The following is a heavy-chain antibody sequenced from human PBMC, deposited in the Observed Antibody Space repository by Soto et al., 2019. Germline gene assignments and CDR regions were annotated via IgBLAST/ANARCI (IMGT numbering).Heavy chain of an antibody. Sequence: GGSLNLSGSSSGFTVGINDMSWVRQAPGKGLEWVSVIYGGGSTYYADPLKGRFTISRDNSKNTLYLQMNSLRAEDTAVYYCARDRKDSSSWFWYFDLWGRGTLVTVSS. V-gene: IGHV3-53*01. CDR1: GFTVGIND. CDR3: ARDRKDSSSWFWYFDL. J-gene: IGHJ2*01. D-gene: IGHD6-13*01. CDR2: IYGGGST.